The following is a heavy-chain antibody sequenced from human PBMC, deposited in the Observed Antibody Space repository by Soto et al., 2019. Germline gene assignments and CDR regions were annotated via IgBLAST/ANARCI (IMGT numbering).Heavy chain of an antibody. J-gene: IGHJ3*02. CDR1: GFTFTSSA. D-gene: IGHD6-19*01. V-gene: IGHV1-58*01. Sequence: GASVKVSCKASGFTFTSSAVQWVRQARGRRLEWIGWIVVGSGNTNYAQKFQERVTITRDMSTSTAYMELSSLRSEDTAVYYCAADTQWLARLGAFDIWGQGTMVTVSS. CDR3: AADTQWLARLGAFDI. CDR2: IVVGSGNT.